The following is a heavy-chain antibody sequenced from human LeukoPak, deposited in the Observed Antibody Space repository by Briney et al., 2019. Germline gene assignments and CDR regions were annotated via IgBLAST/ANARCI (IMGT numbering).Heavy chain of an antibody. V-gene: IGHV3-30*02. J-gene: IGHJ6*03. CDR2: IRYDGSNK. Sequence: GGSLRLSCAASGFTFSSYGMHWVRQAPGKGLEWVAFIRYDGSNKYYADSVKGRFTISRDNSKNMLYLQMNSLRAEDTAVYYCARETYYYGSGSYFYYYYYMDVWGKGTTVTISS. D-gene: IGHD3-10*01. CDR3: ARETYYYGSGSYFYYYYYMDV. CDR1: GFTFSSYG.